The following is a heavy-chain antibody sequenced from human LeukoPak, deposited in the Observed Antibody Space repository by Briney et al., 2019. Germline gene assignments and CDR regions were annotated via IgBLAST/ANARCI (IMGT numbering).Heavy chain of an antibody. CDR1: GYTFTSYG. CDR2: ISAYNGNT. CDR3: ARDERYYGSGSFLHYYYYGMDV. J-gene: IGHJ6*02. V-gene: IGHV1-18*01. D-gene: IGHD3-10*01. Sequence: ASVKVSCKASGYTFTSYGISWVRQAPGQGLEWMGWISAYNGNTNYAQKLQGRVTMTTDTSTSTAYMELRSLRSGDTAVYYCARDERYYGSGSFLHYYYYGMDVWGQGTTVTVSS.